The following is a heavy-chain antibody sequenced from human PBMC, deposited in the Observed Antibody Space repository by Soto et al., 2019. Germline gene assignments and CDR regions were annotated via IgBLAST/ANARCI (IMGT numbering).Heavy chain of an antibody. CDR2: IWYDGSNK. J-gene: IGHJ5*02. Sequence: GGSLRLSCAASGFTFSSYGMHWVRQAPGKGLEWVAVIWYDGSNKYYADSVKGRFTISRDNSKNTLYLQMNSLRAEDTAVYYCARDHGEQLAHTWGQGTLVTVSS. CDR1: GFTFSSYG. V-gene: IGHV3-33*01. D-gene: IGHD6-6*01. CDR3: ARDHGEQLAHT.